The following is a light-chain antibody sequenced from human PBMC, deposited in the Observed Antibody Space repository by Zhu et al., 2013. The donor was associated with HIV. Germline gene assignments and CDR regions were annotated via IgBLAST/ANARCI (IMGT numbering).Light chain of an antibody. J-gene: IGKJ2*01. CDR1: QSVLYSSNNKNY. CDR2: WAS. CDR3: QQYYSTPPT. Sequence: DIVMTQSPDSLAVSLGERATINCKSSQSVLYSSNNKNYLAWYQQNPGQPPKLLIYWASTRESGVPDRFSGGGSGTDFTLTISSLQAEDVAVYFCQQYYSTPPTFGQGTKLEIK. V-gene: IGKV4-1*01.